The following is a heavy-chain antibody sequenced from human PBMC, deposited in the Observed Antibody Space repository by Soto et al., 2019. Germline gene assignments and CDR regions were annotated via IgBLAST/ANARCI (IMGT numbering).Heavy chain of an antibody. Sequence: GGSLRLSCAASGFTLTHYSMNWVRQAPGKGLEWVAYISSSSNNIYYADSVKGRFTISRDNVKNLVDLQMNSLRDEDTAVYYCARDARREVTSFLNYWGPGILVTVSS. V-gene: IGHV3-48*02. J-gene: IGHJ4*02. D-gene: IGHD2-21*02. CDR3: ARDARREVTSFLNY. CDR2: ISSSSNNI. CDR1: GFTLTHYS.